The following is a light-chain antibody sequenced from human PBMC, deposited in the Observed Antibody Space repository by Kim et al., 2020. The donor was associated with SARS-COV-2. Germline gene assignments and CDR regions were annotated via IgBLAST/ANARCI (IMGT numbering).Light chain of an antibody. CDR2: RAY. V-gene: IGKV1-27*01. CDR1: QDISKL. Sequence: GDRVTITCRSSQDISKLLAWYQQKPGKAPNLLIFRAYVLQAGVPSRCSGGGSGTDFTLTISSLQPEDVATYYCQRYNTATWTFGQGTKVDIK. CDR3: QRYNTATWT. J-gene: IGKJ1*01.